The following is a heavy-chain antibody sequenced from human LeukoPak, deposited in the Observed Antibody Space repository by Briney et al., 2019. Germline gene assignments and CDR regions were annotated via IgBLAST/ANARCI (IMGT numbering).Heavy chain of an antibody. Sequence: GASVKVSCKASGYTFTGYYMHWVRQAPRQGLEWMGWISPNSGDTNYAQEFQGRVTMTRDTSISTAYMELSSLTSDDTAVYFCARDHGGSSWLFAPWGQGTLVTVSS. CDR2: ISPNSGDT. CDR1: GYTFTGYY. J-gene: IGHJ5*02. CDR3: ARDHGGSSWLFAP. D-gene: IGHD2-15*01. V-gene: IGHV1-2*02.